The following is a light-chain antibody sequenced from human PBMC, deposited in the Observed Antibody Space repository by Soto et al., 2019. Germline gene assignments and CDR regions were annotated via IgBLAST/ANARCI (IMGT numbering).Light chain of an antibody. J-gene: IGKJ1*01. V-gene: IGKV3-20*01. CDR3: QQYGSSPRT. CDR1: QGISNW. CDR2: TAS. Sequence: EIVLTQSPGTVSLSPGERATLSCRASQGISNWLAWFQQKPGKAPKLLIYTASRLQSGVPSRFSGSGSGTDFTLTISRLEPEDFAVYYCQQYGSSPRTFGQGTKVDIK.